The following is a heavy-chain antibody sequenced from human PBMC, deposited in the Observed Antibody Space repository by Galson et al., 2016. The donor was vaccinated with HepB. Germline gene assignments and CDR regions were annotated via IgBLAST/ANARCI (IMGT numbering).Heavy chain of an antibody. Sequence: PALVKPTQTLTLTCALSGFSLSTSAVGVGWIRQPPEKALGWLALIYWDDDKRYSPSLKSRLTITKDTSKNQVVLTMTNMDPVDTATYYCARSDYGSGLYYFDYWGQGTLVTVSS. V-gene: IGHV2-5*02. J-gene: IGHJ4*02. CDR2: IYWDDDK. D-gene: IGHD3-10*01. CDR3: ARSDYGSGLYYFDY. CDR1: GFSLSTSAVG.